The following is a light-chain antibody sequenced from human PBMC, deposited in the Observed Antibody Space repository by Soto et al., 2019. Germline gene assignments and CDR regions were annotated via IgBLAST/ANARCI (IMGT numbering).Light chain of an antibody. V-gene: IGKV1-39*01. J-gene: IGKJ2*01. CDR1: QSISAY. CDR3: QQTFSSPYT. Sequence: DIQMTQSPSSLSASVGDRITITCRASQSISAYLNWYQHKPGKAPKLLIFAPSTLKTGLPSRFSPSGSATHFTLTISGLPPDDFATYYCQQTFSSPYTFAQEAKLEI. CDR2: APS.